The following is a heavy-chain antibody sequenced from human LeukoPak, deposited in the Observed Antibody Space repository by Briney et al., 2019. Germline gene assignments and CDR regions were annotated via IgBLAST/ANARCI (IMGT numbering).Heavy chain of an antibody. Sequence: SETLSLTCAVYGGSFSSYYWSWIRQPPGKGLEWIGEINHSGSTNYNPSLKSRVTISVDTSKNQFSLKLSSVTAADTAVYYCATAAPNYKDSQWLAIDYWGQGTLVSVSS. CDR3: ATAAPNYKDSQWLAIDY. CDR2: INHSGST. D-gene: IGHD6-19*01. CDR1: GGSFSSYY. J-gene: IGHJ4*02. V-gene: IGHV4-34*01.